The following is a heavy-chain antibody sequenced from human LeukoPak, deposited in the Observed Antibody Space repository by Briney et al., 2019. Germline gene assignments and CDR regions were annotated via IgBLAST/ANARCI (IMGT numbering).Heavy chain of an antibody. D-gene: IGHD4-17*01. CDR3: ARGLHGDYGYFDY. Sequence: ASVKVSCKASGGTFSSYAISWVRQAPGQGLEWMGGVIPMFATANYAPKFQDRVTITAHESTSTAYMELRSLRSEDTAVYHCARGLHGDYGYFDYWGQGTLVTVSS. V-gene: IGHV1-69*13. CDR2: VIPMFATA. CDR1: GGTFSSYA. J-gene: IGHJ4*02.